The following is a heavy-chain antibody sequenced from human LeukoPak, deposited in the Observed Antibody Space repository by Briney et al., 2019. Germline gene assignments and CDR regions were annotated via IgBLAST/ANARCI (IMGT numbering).Heavy chain of an antibody. Sequence: GGSLRLTCAASESIVSSRFMAWVRQAPGKGLEWVSVVDGGSKTYYADSVKGRFTISRDNSKNTLYLQMNSLRAEDTAVYYCAKASFGELPGGYWGQGTLVTVSS. D-gene: IGHD3-10*01. CDR1: ESIVSSRF. J-gene: IGHJ4*02. CDR2: VDGGSKT. V-gene: IGHV3-53*01. CDR3: AKASFGELPGGY.